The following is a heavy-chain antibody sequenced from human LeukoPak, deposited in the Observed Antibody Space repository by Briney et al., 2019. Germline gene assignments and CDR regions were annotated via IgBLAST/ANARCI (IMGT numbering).Heavy chain of an antibody. CDR1: GFTFSSYS. V-gene: IGHV3-21*04. CDR3: AKAHALFGEPLDY. D-gene: IGHD3-3*01. Sequence: KPGGSLRLSCAASGFTFSSYSMNWVRQAPGKGLEWVSSISSSSSYIYYADSVKGRFTISRDNSKNTLYLQMSSLRAEDTAVYYCAKAHALFGEPLDYWGQGTLVTVSS. J-gene: IGHJ4*02. CDR2: ISSSSSYI.